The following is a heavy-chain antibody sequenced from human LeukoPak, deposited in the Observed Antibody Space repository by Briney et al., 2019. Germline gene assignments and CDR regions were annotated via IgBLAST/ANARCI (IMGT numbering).Heavy chain of an antibody. V-gene: IGHV5-51*01. CDR2: IYPGDSDT. CDR1: GYSFTNYW. Sequence: GESLKISCRGSGYSFTNYWIGWVRQMPGKGLEWMGIIYPGDSDTRYSPSFQGQVTISADKSISTAYLQWSSLKASDSAMYYCARHGPSTASAYNWLDPWGQGTLVTVSS. J-gene: IGHJ5*02. D-gene: IGHD2-2*01. CDR3: ARHGPSTASAYNWLDP.